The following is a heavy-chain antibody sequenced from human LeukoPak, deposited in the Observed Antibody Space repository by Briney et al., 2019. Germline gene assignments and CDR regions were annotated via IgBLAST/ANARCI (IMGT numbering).Heavy chain of an antibody. CDR2: INPSGGST. D-gene: IGHD3-10*01. J-gene: IGHJ4*02. CDR3: ASRPIGSGSYLHYFDY. Sequence: GASVKVSCKASGYTFTNYYMHWVRQAPGQGLEWMGMINPSGGSTSYAQKFQGRVAMTRDTSTSTVYMELSSLRSEDTAVYYCASRPIGSGSYLHYFDYWGQGTLVTVSS. CDR1: GYTFTNYY. V-gene: IGHV1-46*01.